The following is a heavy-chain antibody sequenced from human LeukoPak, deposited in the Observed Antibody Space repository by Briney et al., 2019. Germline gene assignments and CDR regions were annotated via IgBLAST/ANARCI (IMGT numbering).Heavy chain of an antibody. CDR3: ARDRVRVAAGRLIDY. Sequence: GMSLRLSCAASKFTFSTYGMHWVRQAPGKGLEWVAVISYDGSNKYYADSVKGRFTISRDNSENTLYLQMSSLRAEDTAVYYCARDRVRVAAGRLIDYWGQGTLVTVSS. J-gene: IGHJ4*02. CDR2: ISYDGSNK. D-gene: IGHD6-13*01. CDR1: KFTFSTYG. V-gene: IGHV3-30*03.